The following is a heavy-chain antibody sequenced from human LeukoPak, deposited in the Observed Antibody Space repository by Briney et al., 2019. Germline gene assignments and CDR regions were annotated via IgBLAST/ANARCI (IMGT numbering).Heavy chain of an antibody. CDR2: MSDDGTVT. CDR1: GLPFSSSR. J-gene: IGHJ4*02. CDR3: ARDEYSSMYYFDY. V-gene: IGHV3-74*01. Sequence: QSGGSLRLSCEVSGLPFSSSRMHWVRQLPGRGLMWVSSMSDDGTVTTYADSVKGRFIISRDNAKNTLYLQLNSLRAEDTALYYCARDEYSSMYYFDYWGQGTLVTVSS. D-gene: IGHD6-6*01.